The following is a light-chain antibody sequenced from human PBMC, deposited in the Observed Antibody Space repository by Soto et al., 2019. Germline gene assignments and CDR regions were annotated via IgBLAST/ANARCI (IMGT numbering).Light chain of an antibody. V-gene: IGKV3-20*01. CDR1: QSISSSY. CDR2: GAS. Sequence: EIVLTQSPGTLSLSLGERATLSCRASQSISSSYLAWYQQKPGQAPRLLISGASSRATGIPDRFSGSGSGTDFTLTISRLEPEDFAVYYCQHYGSLVLTFGGGTKVEIK. CDR3: QHYGSLVLT. J-gene: IGKJ4*01.